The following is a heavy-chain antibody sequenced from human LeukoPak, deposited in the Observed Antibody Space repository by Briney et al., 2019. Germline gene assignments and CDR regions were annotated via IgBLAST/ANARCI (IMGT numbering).Heavy chain of an antibody. D-gene: IGHD3-16*01. Sequence: GGSLRLSCAASGFTFSSYSMNWVRQAPGKGLEWVSSISSSSSYIYYADSVKGRFTISRDNAKNSLYLQMNSLRAEDTAVYYCARDFRAVITSPAPLDYWGQGTLVTVSS. V-gene: IGHV3-21*01. J-gene: IGHJ4*02. CDR1: GFTFSSYS. CDR2: ISSSSSYI. CDR3: ARDFRAVITSPAPLDY.